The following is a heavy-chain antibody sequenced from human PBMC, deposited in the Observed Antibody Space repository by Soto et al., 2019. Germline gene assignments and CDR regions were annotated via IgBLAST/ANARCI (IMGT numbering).Heavy chain of an antibody. CDR2: ISYDGINK. CDR1: GFTFSSYC. CDR3: EKGYSRSWYLYYSGMDV. J-gene: IGHJ6*02. V-gene: IGHV3-30*18. D-gene: IGHD6-13*01. Sequence: PGGSLRLSCAASGFTFSSYCIHWVRQAPCKGLEWVAVISYDGINKYYADSVKGRFTISRDNSKNTLYLQMNSLRAEDTAVYYCEKGYSRSWYLYYSGMDVWGQGTKVKVSS.